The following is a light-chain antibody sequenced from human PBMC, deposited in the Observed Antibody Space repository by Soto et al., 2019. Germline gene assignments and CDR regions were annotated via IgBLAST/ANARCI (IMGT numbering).Light chain of an antibody. CDR1: SSDVGNYNR. V-gene: IGLV2-18*02. CDR3: SSYTSSSTYV. Sequence: QSALTQPPSVSGSPGQSVAISCTGTSSDVGNYNRVSSYQQPPGTAPKLMIYDVTNRPSGVPDRFSGSKSGNTASLTISGLQADDEADYYCSSYTSSSTYVFGTGTKLTVL. CDR2: DVT. J-gene: IGLJ1*01.